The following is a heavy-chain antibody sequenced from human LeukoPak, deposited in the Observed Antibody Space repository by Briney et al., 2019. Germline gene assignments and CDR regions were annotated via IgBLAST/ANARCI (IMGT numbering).Heavy chain of an antibody. CDR1: GGSISSSSYY. V-gene: IGHV4-39*01. Sequence: SETLSLTCTVSGGSISSSSYYWGWIRQPPGKGLEWIGSIYYSGSTYYNPSLKSRVTISVDTSKNQFSLKLSSVTAADTAVYYCARLSAYFSSTSCYGGVFDYWGQGTLVTVSS. J-gene: IGHJ4*02. CDR3: ARLSAYFSSTSCYGGVFDY. CDR2: IYYSGST. D-gene: IGHD2-2*01.